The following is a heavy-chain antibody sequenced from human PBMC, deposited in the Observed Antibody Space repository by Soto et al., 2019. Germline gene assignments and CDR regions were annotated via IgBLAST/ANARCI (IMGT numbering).Heavy chain of an antibody. CDR2: IYGGGNGP. Sequence: EVQVLESGGGLVQPGGSLRLSCAATGFTFSDFAMSWVRQAPGKGLEWVSRIYGGGNGPHYADSVKGRVTILRDNSKYTLYLQMNSLRAEDTAVYYCAKMEGMDPWAYSFDYWGQGTLVTVSS. CDR3: AKMEGMDPWAYSFDY. D-gene: IGHD2-2*03. CDR1: GFTFSDFA. V-gene: IGHV3-23*01. J-gene: IGHJ4*02.